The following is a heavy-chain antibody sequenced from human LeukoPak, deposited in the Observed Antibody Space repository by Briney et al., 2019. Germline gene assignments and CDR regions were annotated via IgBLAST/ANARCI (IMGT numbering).Heavy chain of an antibody. CDR1: GGSISSGGYY. CDR3: AREGVAAAGTPWFDP. CDR2: IYYSGST. V-gene: IGHV4-31*03. Sequence: SETLSLTCTVSGGSISSGGYYWGWIRQHPGKGLEWIGYIYYSGSTYYNPSLKSRVTISVDTSKNQFSLKLSSVTAADTAVYYCAREGVAAAGTPWFDPWGQGTLVTVSS. J-gene: IGHJ5*02. D-gene: IGHD6-13*01.